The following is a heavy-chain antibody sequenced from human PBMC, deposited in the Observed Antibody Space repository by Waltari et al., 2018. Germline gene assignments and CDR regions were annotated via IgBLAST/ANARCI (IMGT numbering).Heavy chain of an antibody. CDR3: ATEGPINS. CDR1: GGTLSSYS. J-gene: IGHJ4*02. Sequence: QVQLVQSGAEVKKPGSSVKVSCKASGGTLSSYSISWVRQAPGQGLEWMGRIIPIPGIANDAQKFQGRVTMTADKSTSTAYMELSSLRSEDTAVYYCATEGPINSWGQGTLVTVSS. V-gene: IGHV1-69*04. CDR2: IIPIPGIA.